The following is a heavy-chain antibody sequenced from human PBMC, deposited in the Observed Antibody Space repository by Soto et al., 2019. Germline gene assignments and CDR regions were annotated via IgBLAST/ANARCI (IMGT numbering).Heavy chain of an antibody. D-gene: IGHD5-18*01. CDR3: VRVGWGYSYGNGMDG. Sequence: QVQLVESGGGVVQPGGSLGLSCLASGFGFSGYSMHWVRQAPGKGLDWVAVIKHDGSEIYYADSVKGRFTISKDDSKNTLHLQMNALRVDDTALYYCVRVGWGYSYGNGMDGWGQGTTVTVFS. J-gene: IGHJ6*02. CDR1: GFGFSGYS. V-gene: IGHV3-30-3*01. CDR2: IKHDGSEI.